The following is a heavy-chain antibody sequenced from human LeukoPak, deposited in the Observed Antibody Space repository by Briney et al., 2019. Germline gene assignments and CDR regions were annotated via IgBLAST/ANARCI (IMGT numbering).Heavy chain of an antibody. CDR2: IHYSGST. CDR1: GGSISSYY. CDR3: GSRPSGYHYHGMDV. V-gene: IGHV4-59*01. Sequence: PSETLSLTCTVSGGSISSYYWSWIRQPPGKGLEWIGYIHYSGSTNYNPSLKSRVTISVDTSKNQFSLKLSSVTAADMAVYFCGSRPSGYHYHGMDVWGQGTTVTVSS. J-gene: IGHJ6*02. D-gene: IGHD3-16*02.